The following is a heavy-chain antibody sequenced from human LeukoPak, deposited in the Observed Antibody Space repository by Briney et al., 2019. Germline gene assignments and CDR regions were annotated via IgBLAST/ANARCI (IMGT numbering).Heavy chain of an antibody. Sequence: SETLSLTCTVSGGSINNGGYYWSWIRQHPGKGLEWIGYIYYSGSSYYNPSLKSRVTISVDTSKNQFSLKMNSVTAADTAEYYCARVGDYGDYVSWFDPWGQGTLVTVSS. V-gene: IGHV4-30-4*01. CDR1: GGSINNGGYY. CDR2: IYYSGSS. CDR3: ARVGDYGDYVSWFDP. J-gene: IGHJ5*02. D-gene: IGHD4-17*01.